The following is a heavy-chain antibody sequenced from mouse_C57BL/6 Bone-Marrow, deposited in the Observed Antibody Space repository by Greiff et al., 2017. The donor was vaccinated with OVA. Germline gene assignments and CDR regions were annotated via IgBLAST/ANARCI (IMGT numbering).Heavy chain of an antibody. D-gene: IGHD1-1*01. CDR1: GYTFTDYE. J-gene: IGHJ3*01. Sequence: VQLQQSGAELVRPGASVTLSCKASGYTFTDYEMHWVKQTPVHGLEWIGAIDPETGGTAYNQKFKGKAILTADKSSSTAYMELRSLTSEDSAVYYCTREDGSSLAWFAYWGQGTLVTVSA. V-gene: IGHV1-15*01. CDR2: IDPETGGT. CDR3: TREDGSSLAWFAY.